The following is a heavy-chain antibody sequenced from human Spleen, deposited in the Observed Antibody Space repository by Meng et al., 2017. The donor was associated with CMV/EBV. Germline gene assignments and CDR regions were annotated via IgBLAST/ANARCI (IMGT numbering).Heavy chain of an antibody. J-gene: IGHJ5*02. CDR1: GSSFTDYW. D-gene: IGHD6-13*01. CDR2: IYPGDSDT. Sequence: SGSSFTDYWIGLVRQVPGKGLEWMGIIYPGDSDTRYSPSFQGQVTISADKSISTAYLQWSSLKASDTAMYYCARHASYSSSLGPFDPWGQGTLVTVSS. V-gene: IGHV5-51*01. CDR3: ARHASYSSSLGPFDP.